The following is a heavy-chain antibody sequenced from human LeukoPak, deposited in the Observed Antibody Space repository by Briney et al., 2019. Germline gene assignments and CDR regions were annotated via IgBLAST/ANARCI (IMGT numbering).Heavy chain of an antibody. J-gene: IGHJ4*02. Sequence: GGSLRLSCAASGFTFSSYALSWVRQAPGEGLEWVSAISGSGHSTYYADSVKGRFTISRDNAKNSLYLQMNSLRAEDTAVYYCARVYSNYVVFDYWGQGALVTVSS. D-gene: IGHD4-11*01. CDR2: ISGSGHST. CDR3: ARVYSNYVVFDY. CDR1: GFTFSSYA. V-gene: IGHV3-23*01.